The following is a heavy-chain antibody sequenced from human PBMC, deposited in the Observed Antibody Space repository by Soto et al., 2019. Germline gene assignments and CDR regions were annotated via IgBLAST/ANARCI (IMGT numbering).Heavy chain of an antibody. D-gene: IGHD6-19*01. Sequence: LSLTCAVYGGSFSGYYWSWIRQPPGKGLEWIGEINHSGSTNYNPSLKSRVTISVDTSKNQFSLKLSSVTAADTAVYYCARWDMRAVVAGHNWFDPWGQGTLVTVSS. J-gene: IGHJ5*02. CDR1: GGSFSGYY. V-gene: IGHV4-34*01. CDR2: INHSGST. CDR3: ARWDMRAVVAGHNWFDP.